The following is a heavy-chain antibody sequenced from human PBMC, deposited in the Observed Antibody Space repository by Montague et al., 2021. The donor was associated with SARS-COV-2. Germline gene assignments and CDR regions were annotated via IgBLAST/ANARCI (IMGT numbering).Heavy chain of an antibody. CDR2: MYYSGST. D-gene: IGHD3-16*02. Sequence: SETLSLTCTVSGGSISSYYWSWIRQPPGKGLEWIGYMYYSGSTNYNPSLKSRVTLSVDTSKNQFSLKLRSVTAADTAVYYCARGQPPRITFGGIISYGLDVWGQGTTVTVSS. V-gene: IGHV4-59*12. CDR3: ARGQPPRITFGGIISYGLDV. CDR1: GGSISSYY. J-gene: IGHJ6*02.